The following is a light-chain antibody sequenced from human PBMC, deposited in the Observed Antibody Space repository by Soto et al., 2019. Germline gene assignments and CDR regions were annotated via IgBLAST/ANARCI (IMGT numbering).Light chain of an antibody. V-gene: IGKV3-20*01. Sequence: EIVFTQSPGTLSLSPGERATLSCRASRSVSNNYLAWYQQKPGQAPRLLIYGASNRATGIPDRFSGSGSGTDFTLTVSRLEPEDFAVYYCQQYGSSGTFGQGTKVDIK. CDR1: RSVSNNY. CDR2: GAS. CDR3: QQYGSSGT. J-gene: IGKJ1*01.